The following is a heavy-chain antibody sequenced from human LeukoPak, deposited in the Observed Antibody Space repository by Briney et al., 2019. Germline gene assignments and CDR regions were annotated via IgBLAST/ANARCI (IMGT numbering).Heavy chain of an antibody. J-gene: IGHJ3*02. V-gene: IGHV3-7*01. CDR1: GFTFSSYW. CDR2: IKQDGSEK. D-gene: IGHD4-23*01. CDR3: ARQLNNDGGWSDAFDI. Sequence: GGSLRLSCAASGFTFSSYWMSWVRQAPGKGLEWVANIKQDGSEKYYVDSVKGRFTISRDNAKNSLYLKMNSLRAEDTAVYYCARQLNNDGGWSDAFDIWGQGTMVTVSS.